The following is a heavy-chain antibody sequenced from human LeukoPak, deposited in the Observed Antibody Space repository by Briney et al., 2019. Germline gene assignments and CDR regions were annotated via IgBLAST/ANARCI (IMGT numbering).Heavy chain of an antibody. CDR3: ARAQAGWSGSYFRPWYFDY. D-gene: IGHD1-26*01. V-gene: IGHV3-21*01. CDR1: GFTFSSYS. Sequence: PGGSLRLSCAASGFTFSSYSMNWVRQAPGKGLEWVSSISSSSSYIYYADSVKGRFTISRDNAKNSLYLQMNSLRAEDTAVYYCARAQAGWSGSYFRPWYFDYWGRGTLVTVSS. CDR2: ISSSSSYI. J-gene: IGHJ4*02.